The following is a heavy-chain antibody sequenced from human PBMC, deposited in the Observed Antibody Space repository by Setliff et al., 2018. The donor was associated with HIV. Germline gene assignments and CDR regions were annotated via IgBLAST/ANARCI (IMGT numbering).Heavy chain of an antibody. J-gene: IGHJ4*02. CDR1: GGSINTYY. D-gene: IGHD3-22*01. V-gene: IGHV4-4*09. Sequence: SETLSLTCTVSGGSINTYYWSWIRQPPGKGLEWIGYVYTSGSTNYNPSLKSRVTISVDTSKNQFSLKLSSVTAADTAVYYRARGLSFYDPGGFDYWGQGTLVTVSS. CDR3: ARGLSFYDPGGFDY. CDR2: VYTSGST.